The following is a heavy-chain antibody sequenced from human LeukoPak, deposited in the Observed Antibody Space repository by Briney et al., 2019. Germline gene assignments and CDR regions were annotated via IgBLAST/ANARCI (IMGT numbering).Heavy chain of an antibody. Sequence: SETLSLNATGSGCSISSYYWGWIRQPPGIGLEGIGYISYSGIYNYTHSLKSRVTISVDTSTNQFSLKLSSVTAADTAVYYCARHGSFILTGPRRWFDPWGQGTLVTVSS. D-gene: IGHD3-9*01. V-gene: IGHV4-59*08. CDR1: GCSISSYY. CDR2: ISYSGIY. J-gene: IGHJ5*02. CDR3: ARHGSFILTGPRRWFDP.